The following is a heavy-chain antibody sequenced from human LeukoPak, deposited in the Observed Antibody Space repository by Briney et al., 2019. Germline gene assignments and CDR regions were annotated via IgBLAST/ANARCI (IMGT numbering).Heavy chain of an antibody. Sequence: GRSLRLSCAASGFTFDDYAMHWVRQAPGKGLEWVSGISWNNGSIGYADSVKGRFTISRDNAKNSPYLQMNSLRAGDMALYYCAKDSAIAAAGLDYWGQGTLVTVSS. CDR3: AKDSAIAAAGLDY. J-gene: IGHJ4*02. CDR1: GFTFDDYA. D-gene: IGHD6-13*01. V-gene: IGHV3-9*03. CDR2: ISWNNGSI.